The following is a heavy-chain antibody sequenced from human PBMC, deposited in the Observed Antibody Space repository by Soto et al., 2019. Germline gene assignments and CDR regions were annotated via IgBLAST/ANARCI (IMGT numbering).Heavy chain of an antibody. CDR2: IIPILGIA. CDR3: ADEIAAAGARDLFYYYMDV. V-gene: IGHV1-69*02. D-gene: IGHD6-13*01. J-gene: IGHJ6*03. Sequence: QVQLVQSGAEVKKPGSSVKVSCKASGGTFSSYTISWVRQAPGQGLEWMGRIIPILGIANYAQKFQGRVTITADKSTSTAFMELSSLRSEDTAVYYCADEIAAAGARDLFYYYMDVWGKGTTVTVSS. CDR1: GGTFSSYT.